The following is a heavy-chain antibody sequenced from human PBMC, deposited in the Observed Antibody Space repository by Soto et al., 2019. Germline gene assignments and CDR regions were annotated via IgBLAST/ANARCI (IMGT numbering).Heavy chain of an antibody. CDR3: ARRPFYDILTGYYRILKYNWFDP. CDR1: GGSISSSSYY. CDR2: IYYSGST. J-gene: IGHJ5*02. Sequence: PSETLSLTCTVSGGSISSSSYYWGWIRQPPGKGLEWIGSIYYSGSTYYNPSLKSRVTISVDTSKNQFSLKLSSVTAADTAVYYCARRPFYDILTGYYRILKYNWFDPWGQGTLVTVSS. V-gene: IGHV4-39*01. D-gene: IGHD3-9*01.